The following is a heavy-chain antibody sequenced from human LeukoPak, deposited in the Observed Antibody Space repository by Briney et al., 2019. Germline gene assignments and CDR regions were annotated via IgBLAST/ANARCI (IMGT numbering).Heavy chain of an antibody. CDR1: GFTFSTYW. V-gene: IGHV3-7*01. Sequence: PGGSLRLSCAAFGFTFSTYWMNWVRQAPGKGLEWVADIKPDGSHVSYVDSVKGRFSISRDNAQNSLYLQVSSLRAEDTAIYYCAREGRLLGAFDVWAQGTMVTVSS. J-gene: IGHJ3*01. CDR3: AREGRLLGAFDV. CDR2: IKPDGSHV.